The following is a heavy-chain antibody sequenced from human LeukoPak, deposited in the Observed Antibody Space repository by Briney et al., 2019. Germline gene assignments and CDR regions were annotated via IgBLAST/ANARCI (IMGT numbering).Heavy chain of an antibody. J-gene: IGHJ2*01. CDR3: ARFPDIVVVPAASGYWYFDL. D-gene: IGHD2-2*01. V-gene: IGHV4-59*01. CDR2: IYYSGST. CDR1: GGSISSYY. Sequence: PSETLXLTCTVSGGSISSYYWSWIRQPPGKGLEWIGYIYYSGSTNYNPSLKSRVTISVDTSKNQFSLKLSSVTAADTAVYYCARFPDIVVVPAASGYWYFDLWGRGTLVTVSS.